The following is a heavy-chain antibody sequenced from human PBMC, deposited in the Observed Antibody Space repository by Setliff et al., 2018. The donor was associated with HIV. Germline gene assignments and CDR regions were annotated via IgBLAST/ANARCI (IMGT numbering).Heavy chain of an antibody. CDR2: IHHSGTA. CDR1: GGSITRTPYY. D-gene: IGHD6-13*01. CDR3: ARGLTAPAAAGS. Sequence: ETLSLTCTVSGGSITRTPYYWGWIRQPPGKGLEWIGSIHHSGTAYDNPSLKSRVTISVDPSKNQILLRLSSVTAADTAIYYCARGLTAPAAAGSWGQGMLVTVSS. V-gene: IGHV4-39*01. J-gene: IGHJ5*02.